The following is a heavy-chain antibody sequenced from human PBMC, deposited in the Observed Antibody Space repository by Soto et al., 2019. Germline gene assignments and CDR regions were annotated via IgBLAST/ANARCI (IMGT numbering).Heavy chain of an antibody. D-gene: IGHD3-10*01. Sequence: EVQLVESGGGLIQAGGSLRLSCAASGFIVSSNYMSWVRQAPGKGLEWVSVIYSGGSTYYADSVKGRFTISRDNSKNTLYLQMNTLRPEDTALYYCARGAPVINSYVDYWGQGTLVTVSS. V-gene: IGHV3-53*01. CDR3: ARGAPVINSYVDY. CDR1: GFIVSSNY. J-gene: IGHJ4*02. CDR2: IYSGGST.